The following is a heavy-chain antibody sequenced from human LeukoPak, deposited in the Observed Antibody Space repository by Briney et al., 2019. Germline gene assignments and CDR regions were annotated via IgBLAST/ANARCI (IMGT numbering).Heavy chain of an antibody. D-gene: IGHD4-17*01. CDR1: GGSISSSSYY. CDR3: ARQRGYGDYLFDY. Sequence: SETLSLTCTVSGGSISSSSYYWGWIRQPPGKGLEWIGSIYYSGSTYYNPSLKSRVTISVDTSKNQFSLKLSSVTAADTAVYYCARQRGYGDYLFDYWSQGTLVTVSS. V-gene: IGHV4-39*01. J-gene: IGHJ4*02. CDR2: IYYSGST.